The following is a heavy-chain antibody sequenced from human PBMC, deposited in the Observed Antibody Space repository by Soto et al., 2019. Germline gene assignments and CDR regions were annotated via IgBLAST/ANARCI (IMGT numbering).Heavy chain of an antibody. CDR1: GFTFSAAA. Sequence: EVQLVDSGGGLVQPGGSLKLSCAASGFTFSAAAMHWVRQASGKGLEWVGVVRNKLYSYATGYAASVKGRFTVSRDDSKNMAFLEMNSLKIEDTAVYYCARQGVALELDLWGQGTLVSVSS. D-gene: IGHD3-3*01. CDR2: VRNKLYSYAT. J-gene: IGHJ1*01. CDR3: ARQGVALELDL. V-gene: IGHV3-73*01.